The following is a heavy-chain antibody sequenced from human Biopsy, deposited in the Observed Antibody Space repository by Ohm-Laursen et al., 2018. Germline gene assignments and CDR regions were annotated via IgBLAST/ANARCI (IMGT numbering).Heavy chain of an antibody. CDR1: GGSFTGHY. J-gene: IGHJ4*02. Sequence: SETLSLTCTVSGGSFTGHYRRWIRQPPGKGLVWMGHISYTGYTSYNASLKSRVTISVDTSRNHFSLRLSSLTAADTAVYYCARGSNDFGGLYFPRWGQGTLLTVSS. D-gene: IGHD4-23*01. CDR3: ARGSNDFGGLYFPR. V-gene: IGHV4-59*11. CDR2: ISYTGYT.